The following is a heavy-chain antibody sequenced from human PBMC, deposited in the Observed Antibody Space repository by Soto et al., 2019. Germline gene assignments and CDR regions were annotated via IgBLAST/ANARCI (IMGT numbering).Heavy chain of an antibody. CDR3: AKVDAYSYRTDH. V-gene: IGHV3-23*01. Sequence: AXGSLRLSCAAAGFTFSNSAMTWVRQALGKGPEWVSSIGRTNNTHYADSVKGRFAIPRDNSQNTLYLQMNSLTAEDTAVYFCAKVDAYSYRTDHWGQGPLVTVSS. CDR1: GFTFSNSA. CDR2: IGRTNNT. J-gene: IGHJ1*01. D-gene: IGHD3-16*02.